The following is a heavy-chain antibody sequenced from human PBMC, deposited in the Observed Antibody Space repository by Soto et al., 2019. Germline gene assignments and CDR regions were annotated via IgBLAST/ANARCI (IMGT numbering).Heavy chain of an antibody. V-gene: IGHV3-53*01. CDR2: IYSSGST. CDR3: ARGYSYTQPVFDH. D-gene: IGHD5-18*01. Sequence: GGSLRLSCAASGFTVSNNYMTWVRQAPGKGLEWVSFIYSSGSTYYADSVKGRFTISRDNFKNTLYLQMNSLRAEDTAVYYCARGYSYTQPVFDHWGQGTLVTVSS. J-gene: IGHJ4*02. CDR1: GFTVSNNY.